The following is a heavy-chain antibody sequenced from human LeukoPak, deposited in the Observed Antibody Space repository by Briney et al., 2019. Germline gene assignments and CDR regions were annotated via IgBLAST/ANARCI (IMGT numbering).Heavy chain of an antibody. CDR3: VKDLSGTYSFDY. CDR1: GFTFNTYT. J-gene: IGHJ4*02. V-gene: IGHV3-64D*09. D-gene: IGHD1-26*01. Sequence: QPGRSLRLSCSASGFTFNTYTMHWVRQAPGKGLEYVSSISGGGGTTFYADSVRGRFTISRDNSKNTLYLQMSSLRAEDTALYYCVKDLSGTYSFDYWGQGTLVTVSS. CDR2: ISGGGGTT.